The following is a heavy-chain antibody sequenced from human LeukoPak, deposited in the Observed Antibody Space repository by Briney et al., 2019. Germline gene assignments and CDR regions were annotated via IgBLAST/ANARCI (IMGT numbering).Heavy chain of an antibody. CDR3: ARGSMVRGVNWFDP. D-gene: IGHD3-10*01. J-gene: IGHJ5*02. V-gene: IGHV1-8*02. CDR1: GYTFTGYY. CDR2: MNPNSGNT. Sequence: ASVNVSCKASGYTFTGYYMHWVRQAPGQGLEGMGGMNPNSGNTVYAQKFQGRVTMTRNTSISTAYMELSSLRSEDTAVYYCARGSMVRGVNWFDPWGQGTLVTVSS.